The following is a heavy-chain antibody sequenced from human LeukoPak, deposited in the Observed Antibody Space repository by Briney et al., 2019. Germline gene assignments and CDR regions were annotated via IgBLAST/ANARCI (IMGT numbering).Heavy chain of an antibody. CDR2: IYSGGST. V-gene: IGHV3-53*01. CDR3: ARGSGAADDAFDI. Sequence: PGGSLRLSCAASGFTFSSHAMSWVRQAPGRGLEWVSVIYSGGSTNYADFVKGRFTISRDNSKNTLYLQMNSLRAEDTAVYYCARGSGAADDAFDIWGQGTMVTVSS. D-gene: IGHD1-26*01. CDR1: GFTFSSHA. J-gene: IGHJ3*02.